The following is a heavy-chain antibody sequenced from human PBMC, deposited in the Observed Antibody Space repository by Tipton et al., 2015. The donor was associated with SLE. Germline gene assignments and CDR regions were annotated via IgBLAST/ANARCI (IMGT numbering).Heavy chain of an antibody. D-gene: IGHD2-2*01. CDR1: GASVSSNNYD. CDR3: ARAYCSSSSCQRAECFQH. J-gene: IGHJ1*01. CDR2: VYITGNT. V-gene: IGHV4-39*07. Sequence: TLSLTCNVSGASVSSNNYDWGWIRQPPGKGLEWIGSVYITGNTYYNPSLKSRVTISVDMSKNQFSLRLSSVTAADTAVYYCARAYCSSSSCQRAECFQHWGQGTLVTVSS.